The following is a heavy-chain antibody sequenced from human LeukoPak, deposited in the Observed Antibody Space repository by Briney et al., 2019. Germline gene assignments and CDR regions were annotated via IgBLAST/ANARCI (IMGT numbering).Heavy chain of an antibody. CDR2: IKQDGSEK. CDR3: AFGGRYFFDY. Sequence: GGSLRLSCAASGFTFSTYWMSWVRQAPGKGLEWVANIKQDGSEKYYVDSVKGRFTISRDNAKDSLYLQMNSLRAEDTAVYYCAFGGRYFFDYWGQGTLVTVSS. V-gene: IGHV3-7*03. CDR1: GFTFSTYW. J-gene: IGHJ4*02. D-gene: IGHD3-10*01.